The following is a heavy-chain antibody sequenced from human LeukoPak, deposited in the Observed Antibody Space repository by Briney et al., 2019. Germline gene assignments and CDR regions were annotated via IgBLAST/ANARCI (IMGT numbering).Heavy chain of an antibody. CDR2: INQDGSET. CDR3: ARELNYALAFDI. V-gene: IGHV3-7*01. D-gene: IGHD1-7*01. CDR1: GFSFVGHW. Sequence: GGSLRLSCEVSGFSFVGHWMTWVRQAPGKGLEWVANINQDGSETYYVDSVKGRFTISRANPKNSLYLQMNSLRAEDTAVYYCARELNYALAFDIWGQGTMVTVSS. J-gene: IGHJ3*02.